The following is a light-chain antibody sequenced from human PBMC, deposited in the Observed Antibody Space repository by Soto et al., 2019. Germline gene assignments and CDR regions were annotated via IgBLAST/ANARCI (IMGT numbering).Light chain of an antibody. CDR3: QQYNHWWT. CDR2: GAS. CDR1: QSVSTN. V-gene: IGKV3-15*01. J-gene: IGKJ1*01. Sequence: EIVMTQSPATLSVSSGERATLSCRASQSVSTNLVWYQQKPGQAPRLLIYGASTRATGVPGRFSGTGSGTEFTLTISSLQSEDSAVYYCQQYNHWWTFGQGTKVEI.